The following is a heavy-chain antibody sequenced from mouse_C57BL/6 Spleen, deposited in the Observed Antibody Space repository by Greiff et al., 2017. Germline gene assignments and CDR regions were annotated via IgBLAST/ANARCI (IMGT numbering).Heavy chain of an antibody. CDR1: GFTFSDYG. V-gene: IGHV5-17*01. D-gene: IGHD2-10*02. CDR3: ARRGEYDPFSD. J-gene: IGHJ3*01. CDR2: ISSGSSPI. Sequence: EVQLVESGGGLVKPGGSLKLSCAASGFTFSDYGMNWVRQAPVQGLEWVAYISSGSSPIYYADTVKGRSTISRDNAKNTLFLQMTSLRSEDTAMYYCARRGEYDPFSDWGQGPLVTVAA.